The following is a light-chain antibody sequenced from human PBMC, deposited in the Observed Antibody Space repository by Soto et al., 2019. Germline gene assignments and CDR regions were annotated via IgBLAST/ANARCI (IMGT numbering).Light chain of an antibody. J-gene: IGLJ1*01. CDR1: SSDVGRYNF. V-gene: IGLV2-14*03. Sequence: QSALTQPASVSGSPGQSISISCTGTSSDVGRYNFVSWYQQRPGKAPKLIIYDVANRPSGISNRFSGSKSGNTASLTISGLQDEDEADYYCSSYTGSTSLVYVFGTGTKLTVL. CDR2: DVA. CDR3: SSYTGSTSLVYV.